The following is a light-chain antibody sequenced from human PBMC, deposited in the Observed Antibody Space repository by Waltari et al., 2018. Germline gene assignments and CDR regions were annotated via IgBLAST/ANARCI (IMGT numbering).Light chain of an antibody. CDR3: QQYNTYHYT. CDR1: QSISSW. V-gene: IGKV1-5*03. J-gene: IGKJ2*01. CDR2: AAS. Sequence: DIQMTQSPSTLSASVGDRVTITCRASQSISSWLAWYQQKPGKAPKPLIYAASTLETGVPSRFSGSGSETEVTLSISSLQPDDFATYYCQQYNTYHYTFGQGTKLEIK.